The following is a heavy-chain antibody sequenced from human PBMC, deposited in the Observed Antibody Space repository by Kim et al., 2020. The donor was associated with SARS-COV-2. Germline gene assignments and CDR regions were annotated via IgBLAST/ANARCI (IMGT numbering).Heavy chain of an antibody. CDR1: GGSFSGYY. CDR3: ARGGDVNFDY. V-gene: IGHV4-34*01. J-gene: IGHJ4*02. Sequence: SETLSLTCAVYGGSFSGYYWSWIRQPPGKGLEWIGEINHSGSTNYNPSLKSRVTISVDTSKNQFSLKLSSVTAADTAVYYCARGGDVNFDYWGQGTLVTVSS. CDR2: INHSGST. D-gene: IGHD4-17*01.